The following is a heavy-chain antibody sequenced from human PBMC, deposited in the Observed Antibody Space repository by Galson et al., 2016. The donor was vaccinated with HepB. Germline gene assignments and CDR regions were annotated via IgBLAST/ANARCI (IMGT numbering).Heavy chain of an antibody. Sequence: SLRLSCAASEFTVSSNYMSWVRQAPGKGLEWVSVIYSGGTTYYADSVKGRFTISRDNSKNTLFLQLNSLRAEDTAVYYCAKDPYAVVSRPEYFQHWGQGTLVTVSS. J-gene: IGHJ1*01. D-gene: IGHD2-2*01. CDR1: EFTVSSNY. CDR2: IYSGGTT. V-gene: IGHV3-53*05. CDR3: AKDPYAVVSRPEYFQH.